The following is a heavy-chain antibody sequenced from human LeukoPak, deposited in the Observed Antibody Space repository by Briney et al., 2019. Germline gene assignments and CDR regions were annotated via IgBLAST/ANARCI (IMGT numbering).Heavy chain of an antibody. CDR1: GFTFSSYA. J-gene: IGHJ4*02. D-gene: IGHD3-16*01. Sequence: GGSLRLSCAASGFTFSSYAMSWVRQAPGKGLEWVSVISGSGGSTFYADSVKGRFTISRDNSKNTLYLQMNSLKAEDSAIYYCAKAQSYGYSDYWGQGTLVAVSS. CDR2: ISGSGGST. CDR3: AKAQSYGYSDY. V-gene: IGHV3-23*01.